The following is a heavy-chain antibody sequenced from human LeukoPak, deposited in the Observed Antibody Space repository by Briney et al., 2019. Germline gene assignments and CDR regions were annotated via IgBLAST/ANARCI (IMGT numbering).Heavy chain of an antibody. J-gene: IGHJ4*02. V-gene: IGHV3-7*01. CDR3: ARDHSLIAAAGIGNY. Sequence: PGGSLRLSCAASGFTFSSYWMSWVRQAPGKGLEWVANIKQDGSEKYYVDSVKGRFTISRDNSKNTLYLQMNSLRAEDTAVYYCARDHSLIAAAGIGNYWGQGTLVTVSS. D-gene: IGHD6-13*01. CDR2: IKQDGSEK. CDR1: GFTFSSYW.